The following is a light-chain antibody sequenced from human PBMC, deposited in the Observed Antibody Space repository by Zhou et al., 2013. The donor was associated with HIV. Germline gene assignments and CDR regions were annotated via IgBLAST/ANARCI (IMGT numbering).Light chain of an antibody. V-gene: IGKV1-5*03. J-gene: IGKJ4*01. CDR2: LAS. Sequence: DILVTQSPSTVSASVGDRVTISCRTSQNINNWLAWYQQKPGKAPNLLIYLASNLQTGVPSRFSGSGSGTEFTLTISSLQPDDSATYYCQHHDNYPLTFGGGPRWRSN. CDR3: QHHDNYPLT. CDR1: QNINNW.